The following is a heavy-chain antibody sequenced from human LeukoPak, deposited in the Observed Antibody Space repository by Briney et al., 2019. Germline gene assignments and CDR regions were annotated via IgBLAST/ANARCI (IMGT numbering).Heavy chain of an antibody. CDR1: GYTFTTYA. CDR2: INTNTGNP. Sequence: ASVTVSCTASGYTFTTYAMNWVRQAPGQGLEWMGWINTNTGNPTYAQGFTGRFVFSLDTSVSTAYLQISSLKAEDTAVYYCARDGSYSPRCWFDPWGQGTLVIVSS. CDR3: ARDGSYSPRCWFDP. D-gene: IGHD1-26*01. J-gene: IGHJ5*02. V-gene: IGHV7-4-1*02.